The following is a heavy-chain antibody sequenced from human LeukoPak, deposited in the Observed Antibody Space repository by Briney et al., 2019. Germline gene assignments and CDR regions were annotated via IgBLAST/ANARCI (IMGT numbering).Heavy chain of an antibody. J-gene: IGHJ6*02. D-gene: IGHD1-1*01. CDR3: AAVQYYYGMDV. Sequence: SETLSPTCTVSGGSISSSSYYWGWIRQPPGKGLEWIGEINHSGSTNYNPSLKSRVTISVDTSKNQFSLKLSSVTAADTAVYYCAAVQYYYGMDVWGQGTTVTVSS. V-gene: IGHV4-39*07. CDR2: INHSGST. CDR1: GGSISSSSYY.